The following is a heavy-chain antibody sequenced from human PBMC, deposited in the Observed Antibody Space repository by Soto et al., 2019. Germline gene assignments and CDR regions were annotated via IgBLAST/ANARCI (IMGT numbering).Heavy chain of an antibody. CDR2: ISGSGGGT. CDR1: VFTFSSYA. CDR3: ARESDH. J-gene: IGHJ4*02. Sequence: PWGSLRISCASSVFTFSSYAMSWVRQAPGKGLEWVSTISGSGGGTYYADSMKGRFTISRDNSKNTLYLQMYSLRVEDTAVYYCARESDHWGQGTMVTVSS. V-gene: IGHV3-23*01.